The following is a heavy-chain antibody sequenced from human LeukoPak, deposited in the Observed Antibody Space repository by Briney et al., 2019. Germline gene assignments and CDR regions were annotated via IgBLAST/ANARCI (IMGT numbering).Heavy chain of an antibody. J-gene: IGHJ6*03. V-gene: IGHV1-69*13. CDR3: AREYYDILTGYSEDYYYYYYMDV. CDR2: IIPIFGTA. CDR1: GGTFSGYA. Sequence: SVKVSCKASGGTFSGYAISWVRQAPGQGLEWMGGIIPIFGTANYAQKFQGRVTITADESTSTAYMELSSLRSEDTAVYYCAREYYDILTGYSEDYYYYYYMDVWGKGTTVTVSS. D-gene: IGHD3-9*01.